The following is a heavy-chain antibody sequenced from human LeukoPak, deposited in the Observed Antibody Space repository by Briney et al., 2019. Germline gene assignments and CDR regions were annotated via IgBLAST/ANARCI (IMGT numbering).Heavy chain of an antibody. CDR3: ARSGAGPSSSWGVNWFDP. J-gene: IGHJ5*02. D-gene: IGHD6-13*01. Sequence: ASVKVSCKASGYTFTSYYMHWVRQAPGQGLEWMGIINPSGGSTSYAQKFQGRVTMTRDTSTSTVYMELSSLRSEDTAVYYRARSGAGPSSSWGVNWFDPWGQGTLVTVSS. V-gene: IGHV1-46*01. CDR1: GYTFTSYY. CDR2: INPSGGST.